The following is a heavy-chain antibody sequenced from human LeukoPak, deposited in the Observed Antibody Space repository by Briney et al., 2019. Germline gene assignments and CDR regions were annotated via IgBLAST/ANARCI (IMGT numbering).Heavy chain of an antibody. CDR3: AKGWSVTMVMAAPGD. V-gene: IGHV3-23*01. Sequence: GGSLRLSCAASGSTFNSYAMSWVRQAPGKGLEGVSGISANGAKTYYADSVKGRFTISRDNSKNTQSLQMNSLRAEDTALYYCAKGWSVTMVMAAPGDWGQGALVTVSS. CDR2: ISANGAKT. CDR1: GSTFNSYA. J-gene: IGHJ4*02. D-gene: IGHD3-10*01.